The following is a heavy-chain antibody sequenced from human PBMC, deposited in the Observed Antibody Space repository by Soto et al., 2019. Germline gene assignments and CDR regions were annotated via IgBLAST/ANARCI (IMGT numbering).Heavy chain of an antibody. CDR2: ISWNSGSI. CDR1: GFTFDDYA. D-gene: IGHD6-19*01. V-gene: IGHV3-9*01. J-gene: IGHJ4*02. CDR3: AKDQTVAGF. Sequence: GGSLRLSCAASGFTFDDYAMHWVRQAPGKGLEWVSGISWNSGSIGYADSVKGRFTISRDNAKNSLYLQMNSLRAEDTALYYCAKDQTVAGFWGQGTLVTVSS.